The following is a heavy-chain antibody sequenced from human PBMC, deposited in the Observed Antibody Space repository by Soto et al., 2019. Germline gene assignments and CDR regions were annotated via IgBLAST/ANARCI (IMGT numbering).Heavy chain of an antibody. CDR3: ERESELSGSYPTWFDP. D-gene: IGHD1-26*01. V-gene: IGHV4-59*01. Sequence: SETLSLTCTVSGGSISSYYWSWIRQPPGKGLEWIGYIYYSGSTNYNPSLKSRVTISVDTSKNQFSLKLSSVTAADTAVYYCERESELSGSYPTWFDPWGQGTLVTISS. CDR1: GGSISSYY. CDR2: IYYSGST. J-gene: IGHJ5*02.